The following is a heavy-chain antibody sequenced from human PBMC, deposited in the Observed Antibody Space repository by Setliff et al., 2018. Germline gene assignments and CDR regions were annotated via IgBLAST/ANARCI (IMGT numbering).Heavy chain of an antibody. J-gene: IGHJ4*02. V-gene: IGHV1-18*01. CDR2: ISPYNGVT. CDR3: ARINFYVSSGYYYASDN. Sequence: GASVKVSCKASGYSFSDSAVNWVRQAPGQGLEWMGWISPYNGVTNYAQRFQGRVTMTTDTSTSAAYMELRSLRSDDTAVYYCARINFYVSSGYYYASDNWGQGTLVTVSS. D-gene: IGHD3-22*01. CDR1: GYSFSDSA.